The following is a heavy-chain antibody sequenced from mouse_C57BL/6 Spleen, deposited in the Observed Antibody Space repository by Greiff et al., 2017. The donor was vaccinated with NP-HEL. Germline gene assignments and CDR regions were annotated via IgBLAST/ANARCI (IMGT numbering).Heavy chain of an antibody. CDR2: IYPGSGNT. Sequence: VQLQQSGAELVRPGASVKLSCKASGYTFTDYYINWVKQRPGQGLEWIARIYPGSGNTYYNEKFKGKATLTAEKSSSTAYMQLSSLTSEDSAVYFCARYGGSTWYFDVWGTGTTVTVSS. V-gene: IGHV1-76*01. CDR3: ARYGGSTWYFDV. J-gene: IGHJ1*03. CDR1: GYTFTDYY. D-gene: IGHD1-1*01.